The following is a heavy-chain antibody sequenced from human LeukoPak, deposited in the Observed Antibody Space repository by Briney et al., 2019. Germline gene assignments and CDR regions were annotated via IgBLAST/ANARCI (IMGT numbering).Heavy chain of an antibody. CDR3: AKAERELPPYYFDY. D-gene: IGHD1-26*01. Sequence: PGGSLRLSCAASGFTFSSYSMNWVRQAPGKGLEWVSYISSLSGTIYYADSVKGRFIISRDNSKNTLYLQMNSLRAEDTAVYYCAKAERELPPYYFDYWGQGTLVTVSS. J-gene: IGHJ4*02. CDR2: ISSLSGTI. V-gene: IGHV3-48*01. CDR1: GFTFSSYS.